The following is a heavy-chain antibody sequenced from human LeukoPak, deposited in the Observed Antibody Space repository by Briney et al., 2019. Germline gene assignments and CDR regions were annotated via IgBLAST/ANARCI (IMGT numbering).Heavy chain of an antibody. Sequence: GGSLRLSCAASGFTFSSYWMSWVRQAPGKGLEWVANIKQDGSEKYYVDSVKGRFTISRDNAKNSLYLQMNSLRAEDTAVYYCARSNSCCWYDFLYGLDVWGQGAQVNGS. J-gene: IGHJ6*02. V-gene: IGHV3-7*01. CDR3: ARSNSCCWYDFLYGLDV. CDR1: GFTFSSYW. D-gene: IGHD2/OR15-2a*01. CDR2: IKQDGSEK.